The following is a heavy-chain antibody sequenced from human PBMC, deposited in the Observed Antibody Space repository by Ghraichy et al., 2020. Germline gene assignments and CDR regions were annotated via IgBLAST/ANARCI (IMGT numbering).Heavy chain of an antibody. CDR1: GFTFSSYA. V-gene: IGHV3-23*01. Sequence: LSLTCAASGFTFSSYAMSWVRQAPGKGLEWVSAISGSGGSTYYADSVKGRFTISRDNSKNTLYLQMNSLRAEDMAVYYCAKDPRGVVPAALNWFDPWGQGTLVTVSS. J-gene: IGHJ5*02. CDR2: ISGSGGST. CDR3: AKDPRGVVPAALNWFDP. D-gene: IGHD2-2*01.